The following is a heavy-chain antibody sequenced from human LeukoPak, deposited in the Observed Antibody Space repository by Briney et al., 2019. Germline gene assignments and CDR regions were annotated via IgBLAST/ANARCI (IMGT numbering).Heavy chain of an antibody. CDR2: ISYDGSNK. Sequence: GGSLRLSCAASGFTFSSYAMHWVRQAPGKGLEWVAVISYDGSNKYYADSVKGRFTISRDNSKNTLYLQMNSLRSEDTAVYYCARDYDSSGYWYYYYGMDVWGQGTTVTVSS. CDR3: ARDYDSSGYWYYYYGMDV. V-gene: IGHV3-30-3*01. CDR1: GFTFSSYA. D-gene: IGHD3-22*01. J-gene: IGHJ6*02.